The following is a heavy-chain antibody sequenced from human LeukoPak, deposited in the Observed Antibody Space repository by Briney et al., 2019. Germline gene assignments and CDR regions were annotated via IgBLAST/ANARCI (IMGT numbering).Heavy chain of an antibody. V-gene: IGHV1-3*01. CDR2: INAGNGNT. Sequence: ASVKVSCKASGYTFTSYAMHWVRQAPGQRLEWMGWINAGNGNTKYSQKFQGRVTITRDTSASTAYMELSSLRSEDTAVHYCARGSIVVVPAALEFDYWGQGTLVTVSS. CDR3: ARGSIVVVPAALEFDY. D-gene: IGHD2-2*01. CDR1: GYTFTSYA. J-gene: IGHJ4*02.